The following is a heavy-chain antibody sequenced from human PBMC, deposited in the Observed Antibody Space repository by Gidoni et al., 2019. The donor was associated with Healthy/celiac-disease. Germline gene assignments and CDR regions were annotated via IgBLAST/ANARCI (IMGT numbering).Heavy chain of an antibody. CDR3: ARGQVGVVAVAGGGVDP. D-gene: IGHD6-19*01. V-gene: IGHV4-31*03. CDR2: IYYSGST. Sequence: QVQLQESGPGLVKPSQTLSLTCTVSGGSISSGGYYWSWIRQHPGKGLEWIGYIYYSGSTYYNPSLKSRVTISVDTSKNQFSLKLSSVTAADTAVYYCARGQVGVVAVAGGGVDPWGQGTLVTVSS. CDR1: GGSISSGGYY. J-gene: IGHJ5*02.